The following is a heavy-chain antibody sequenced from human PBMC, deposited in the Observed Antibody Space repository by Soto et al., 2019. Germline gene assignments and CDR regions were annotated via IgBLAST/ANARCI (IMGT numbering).Heavy chain of an antibody. D-gene: IGHD2-2*01. CDR1: GYTFTSYG. CDR3: EREVLHCISTSCYEPLDY. J-gene: IGHJ4*02. Sequence: ASVKVSCKASGYTFTSYGISWVRQAPGQGLEWMGWISAYNGNTNYAQKLQGRVTMTTDTSTSTAYMELRSLRSDDTAVYYCEREVLHCISTSCYEPLDYWGQGTLVTVS. V-gene: IGHV1-18*01. CDR2: ISAYNGNT.